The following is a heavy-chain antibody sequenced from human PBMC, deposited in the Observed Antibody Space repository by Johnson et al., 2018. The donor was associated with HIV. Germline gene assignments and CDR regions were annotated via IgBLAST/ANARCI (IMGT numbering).Heavy chain of an antibody. CDR2: LNWNAGST. V-gene: IGHV3-20*04. D-gene: IGHD3-22*01. CDR3: AKDPTYYYDSSAKEGAFDI. CDR1: GFMFDDYA. J-gene: IGHJ3*02. Sequence: VQLVESGGGVERPGESLRLSCVGSGFMFDDYAMSWVRQVPGKGLEWVSGLNWNAGSTGYADSVKGRFTISRDNSKNTLYLQMNSLRAEDTAVYYCAKDPTYYYDSSAKEGAFDIWGQGTMVTVSS.